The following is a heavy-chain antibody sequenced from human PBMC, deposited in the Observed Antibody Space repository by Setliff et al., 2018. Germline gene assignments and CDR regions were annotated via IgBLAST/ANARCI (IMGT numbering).Heavy chain of an antibody. J-gene: IGHJ4*02. CDR2: IHSGNGGT. D-gene: IGHD1-26*01. CDR1: GYTLIQYA. CDR3: ATAVWEFLY. V-gene: IGHV1-2*02. Sequence: ASVKVSCKASGYTLIQYATHWVRQAPGQSLEWMGWIHSGNGGTHYAEKFQGRVTMTRDTSISTAYMELSSLRSDDTAIYYCATAVWEFLYWGQGALVTVSS.